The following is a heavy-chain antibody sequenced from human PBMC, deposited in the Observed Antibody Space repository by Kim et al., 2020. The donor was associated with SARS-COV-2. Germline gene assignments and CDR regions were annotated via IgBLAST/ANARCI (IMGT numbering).Heavy chain of an antibody. CDR1: GGSFSGYY. Sequence: SETMSLTCAVYGGSFSGYYWSWIRQPPGKGLEWIGEINHSGSTNYNPSLKSRVTISVDTSKNQFSLKLSSVTAADTAVYYCALRRIGGHYYDSSGYYYPFDYWGQGTLVTVSS. J-gene: IGHJ4*02. CDR3: ALRRIGGHYYDSSGYYYPFDY. V-gene: IGHV4-34*01. D-gene: IGHD3-22*01. CDR2: INHSGST.